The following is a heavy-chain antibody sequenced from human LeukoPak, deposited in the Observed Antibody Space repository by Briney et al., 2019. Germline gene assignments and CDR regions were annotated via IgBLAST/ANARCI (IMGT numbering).Heavy chain of an antibody. V-gene: IGHV1-69*05. CDR1: GGTFSSYA. J-gene: IGHJ5*02. CDR3: ARVVGYCSSTSCQNWFDP. D-gene: IGHD2-2*03. CDR2: ITPIFGTA. Sequence: ASVKVSCKASGGTFSSYAISWVRQAPGQGLEWMGGITPIFGTANYAQKFQGRVTITTDESTSTAYMELSSLRSEDTAVYYCARVVGYCSSTSCQNWFDPWGQGTLVTVSS.